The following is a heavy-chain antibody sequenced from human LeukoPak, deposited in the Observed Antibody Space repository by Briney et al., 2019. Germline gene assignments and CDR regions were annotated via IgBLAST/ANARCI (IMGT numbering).Heavy chain of an antibody. D-gene: IGHD5-18*01. Sequence: ASVKVSCKASGYTFTSYDIHWVRQATGQGLEWLGWMNPNSANTGYAQKLQGRITMTRNTSIGTAYMELNSLRSEDTAVYYCARADTAMDDNFDFWGQGTLVTVSS. J-gene: IGHJ4*02. CDR3: ARADTAMDDNFDF. CDR2: MNPNSANT. V-gene: IGHV1-8*01. CDR1: GYTFTSYD.